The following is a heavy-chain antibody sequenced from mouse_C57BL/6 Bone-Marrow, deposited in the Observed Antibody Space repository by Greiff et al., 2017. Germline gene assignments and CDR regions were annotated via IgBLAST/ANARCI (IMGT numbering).Heavy chain of an antibody. Sequence: QVTLKVSGPGILQPSQTLSLTCSFSGFSLSTFGMGVGWIRQPSGKGLEWLAHIWWYDDKSYNPALKSLLTISTDTSKNQVFLKIANVDPADTATYYCARYPHYYGSSWVYAMDYWGQGTSVTVSS. J-gene: IGHJ4*01. D-gene: IGHD1-1*01. V-gene: IGHV8-8*01. CDR2: IWWYDDK. CDR3: ARYPHYYGSSWVYAMDY. CDR1: GFSLSTFGMG.